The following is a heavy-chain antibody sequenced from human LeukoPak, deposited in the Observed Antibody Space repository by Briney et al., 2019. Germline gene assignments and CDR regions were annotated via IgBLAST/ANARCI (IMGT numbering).Heavy chain of an antibody. J-gene: IGHJ5*02. CDR3: ARDAVTIFGVVTRDWFDP. Sequence: SSETLSLTCTVSGGSISSYYRSWIRQPAGKGLEWIGRIYTSGSTNYNPSLKSRVTMSVDTSKNQFSLKLSSVTAADTAVYYCARDAVTIFGVVTRDWFDPWGQGALVTVSS. V-gene: IGHV4-4*07. CDR1: GGSISSYY. D-gene: IGHD3-3*01. CDR2: IYTSGST.